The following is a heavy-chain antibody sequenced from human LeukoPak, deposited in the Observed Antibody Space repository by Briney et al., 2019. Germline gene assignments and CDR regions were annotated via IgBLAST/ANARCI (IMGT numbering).Heavy chain of an antibody. V-gene: IGHV3-30*18. CDR3: AKGSRSSGHYSDY. CDR1: GFTFSSYG. D-gene: IGHD3-22*01. J-gene: IGHJ4*02. Sequence: GGSLRLSCAASGFTFSSYGMHWVRQAPGKGLEWVAVISYDGSNYYYADSVKGRFTVSRDNSNNTLYLQMNSLRAEDTAVYYCAKGSRSSGHYSDYWGQGTLVTVSS. CDR2: ISYDGSNY.